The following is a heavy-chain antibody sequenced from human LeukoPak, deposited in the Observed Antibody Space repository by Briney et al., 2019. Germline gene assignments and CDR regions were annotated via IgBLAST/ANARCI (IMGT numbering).Heavy chain of an antibody. CDR2: ISGSGDST. V-gene: IGHV3-23*01. J-gene: IGHJ4*02. Sequence: GGSLRLSCAASGFTFSSYAMSWVRQAPGKGLEWVSAISGSGDSTYYGDSVKGRFTISRDNSKNTLYLQMNSLRAEDTAVYYCAKDRYSSSWYSDYWGQGTLVTVSS. CDR3: AKDRYSSSWYSDY. D-gene: IGHD6-13*01. CDR1: GFTFSSYA.